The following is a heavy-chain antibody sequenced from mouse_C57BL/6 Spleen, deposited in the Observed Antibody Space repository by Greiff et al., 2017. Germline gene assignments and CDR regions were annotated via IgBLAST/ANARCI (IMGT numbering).Heavy chain of an antibody. CDR2: ISGGGGNT. V-gene: IGHV5-9*04. J-gene: IGHJ1*03. CDR3: ARGVYYDYDGDV. Sequence: EVQLVESGGGLVKPGGSLKLSCAASGFTFSSYTMSWVRQTPEKRLEWVATISGGGGNTYYPDSVKGRFTISRDNAKSTLYLQLSSLRSEDTAVYYCARGVYYDYDGDVWGTGTTGTVSS. CDR1: GFTFSSYT. D-gene: IGHD2-4*01.